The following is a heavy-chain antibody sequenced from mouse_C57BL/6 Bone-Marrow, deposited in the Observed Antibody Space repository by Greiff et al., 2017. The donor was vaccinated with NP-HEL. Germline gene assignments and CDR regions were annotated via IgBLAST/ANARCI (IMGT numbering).Heavy chain of an antibody. CDR3: ATYYYGTLDY. Sequence: QVQLQQSGPELVKPGASVKISCKASGYAFSSSWMNWVKQRPGKGLEWIGRIYPGDGDTNYNGKFKGKATLTADKSSSTAYMQLSSLTSEDSAVYFCATYYYGTLDYWGQGTTLTVSS. CDR2: IYPGDGDT. J-gene: IGHJ2*01. CDR1: GYAFSSSW. D-gene: IGHD1-1*01. V-gene: IGHV1-82*01.